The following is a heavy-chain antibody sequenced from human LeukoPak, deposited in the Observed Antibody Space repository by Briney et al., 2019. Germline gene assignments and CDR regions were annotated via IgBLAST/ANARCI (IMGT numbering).Heavy chain of an antibody. J-gene: IGHJ3*02. D-gene: IGHD1-7*01. CDR2: VYTSGST. CDR1: GGSISGYY. V-gene: IGHV4-4*07. CDR3: PRLITGTTTAFDI. Sequence: SETLSLTCCVSGGSISGYYWTWIRQPAGKGLEWIGRVYTSGSTHYNPSLKTRLTMSVDTSKNQFSLKLSSVTAADTAVYYCPRLITGTTTAFDIWGQGTMVTVSS.